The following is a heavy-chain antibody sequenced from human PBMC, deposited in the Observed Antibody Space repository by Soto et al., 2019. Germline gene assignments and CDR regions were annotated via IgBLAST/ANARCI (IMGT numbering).Heavy chain of an antibody. CDR3: ARYSVGWYEY. D-gene: IGHD1-26*01. CDR2: ISSGGSFI. Sequence: GSLRLSCEASGFRFSDYTMSWVRQAPGKGLQWVSSISSGGSFIHVAESLRGRLTVSRDNAENSVFLELSSLRAEDTAVYYCARYSVGWYEYWGQGTLVTVSS. J-gene: IGHJ5*01. CDR1: GFRFSDYT. V-gene: IGHV3-21*06.